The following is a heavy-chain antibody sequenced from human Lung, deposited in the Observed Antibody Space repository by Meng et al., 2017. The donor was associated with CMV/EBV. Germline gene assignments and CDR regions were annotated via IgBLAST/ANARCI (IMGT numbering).Heavy chain of an antibody. CDR2: IFYSGST. D-gene: IGHD3-3*01. V-gene: IGHV4-39*01. Sequence: VSGGSISGSSYYWGWIRQPPGKGLEWSGSIFYSGSTYYNPSLTSRVTISVDTSKNQFSLKLSSVTAADTALYYCASTSELSGPAFDYWGQGTLVTVSS. CDR1: GGSISGSSYY. J-gene: IGHJ4*02. CDR3: ASTSELSGPAFDY.